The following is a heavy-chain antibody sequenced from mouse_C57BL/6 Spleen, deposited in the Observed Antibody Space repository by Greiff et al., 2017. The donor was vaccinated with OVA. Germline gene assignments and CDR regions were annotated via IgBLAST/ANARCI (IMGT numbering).Heavy chain of an antibody. CDR3: TRGRYYWMDY. CDR1: GYNFTSYW. Sequence: EVQLQQSGTVLVKPGASVKLSCTASGYNFTSYWMHWVKQRPGQGLDWLGAIYPGNSDTNYNQKFKGKAKLTAVTSASTAYMELSSLTNEDSAVYYGTRGRYYWMDYWGQGTSVTVSS. J-gene: IGHJ4*01. D-gene: IGHD1-1*01. CDR2: IYPGNSDT. V-gene: IGHV1-5*01.